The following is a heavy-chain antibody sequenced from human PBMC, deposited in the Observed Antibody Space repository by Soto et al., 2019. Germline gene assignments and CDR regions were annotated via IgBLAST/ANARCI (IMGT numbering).Heavy chain of an antibody. Sequence: QVQLQESGPGLVKPSQTLSLTCTVSGGSISGGPYYWTWIRQHPGSGLEWIGYIYYTGSTYYNPSLKSRVIMAVGTSNNPLSLKLSSVTAADTAVYFCARVSGIVVVPTAKDPHYYYMDVWGKGTTVTVSS. CDR1: GGSISGGPYY. D-gene: IGHD2-2*01. V-gene: IGHV4-31*03. CDR3: ARVSGIVVVPTAKDPHYYYMDV. J-gene: IGHJ6*03. CDR2: IYYTGST.